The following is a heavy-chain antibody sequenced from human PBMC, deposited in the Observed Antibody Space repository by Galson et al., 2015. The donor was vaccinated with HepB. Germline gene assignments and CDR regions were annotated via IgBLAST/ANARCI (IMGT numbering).Heavy chain of an antibody. Sequence: ETLSLTCTVSGGSISSYYWSWIRQPPGKGLEWIGYIHYSGSTNYNPSLKSRVTISVDTSKNQFSLKLSSVTAADTAVYYCARSGDYSSRIRLYYYYGMDVWGQGTTVTVSS. V-gene: IGHV4-59*08. J-gene: IGHJ6*02. CDR2: IHYSGST. D-gene: IGHD6-13*01. CDR3: ARSGDYSSRIRLYYYYGMDV. CDR1: GGSISSYY.